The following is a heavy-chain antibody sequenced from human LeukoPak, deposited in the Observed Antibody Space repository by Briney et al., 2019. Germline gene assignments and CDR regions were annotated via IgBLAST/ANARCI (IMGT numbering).Heavy chain of an antibody. CDR3: AREAVRGRTYYDSSAYEGLNWFDP. CDR1: GYTFTSYG. Sequence: ASVKVSCKASGYTFTSYGLSWVRQAPGQGLEWMGWISTYNGNTHYAQKFQGRVTITRDTSASTAYMELSSLRSEDMAVYYCAREAVRGRTYYDSSAYEGLNWFDPWGQGTLVTVSS. CDR2: ISTYNGNT. J-gene: IGHJ5*02. V-gene: IGHV1-18*03. D-gene: IGHD3-22*01.